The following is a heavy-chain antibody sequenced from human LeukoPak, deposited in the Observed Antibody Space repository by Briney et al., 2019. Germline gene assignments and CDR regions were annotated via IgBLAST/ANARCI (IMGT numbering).Heavy chain of an antibody. J-gene: IGHJ4*02. Sequence: GGSLRLSCAASGFTFSDYYMSWIRQAPGKGLEWVSYISTSGSTIYYADSVKGRFTISRDNAKNSLYLQMNSLRAEDTAVYYCARAQYYYDSSGIDYWGQGTLVTVSS. CDR3: ARAQYYYDSSGIDY. CDR1: GFTFSDYY. V-gene: IGHV3-11*04. D-gene: IGHD3-22*01. CDR2: ISTSGSTI.